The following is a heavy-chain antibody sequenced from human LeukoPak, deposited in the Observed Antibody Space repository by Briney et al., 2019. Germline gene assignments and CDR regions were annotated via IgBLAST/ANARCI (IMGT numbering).Heavy chain of an antibody. Sequence: GASVKVSCKASGYTITTYTMHWVRQAPGQRLEWMGWINADTGNTKCSQEFQGRLTITRDTSASTVYMDLSSLKSEDMAVYYCARAEGYGGELDSWGQGTLVTVSS. CDR1: GYTITTYT. D-gene: IGHD4-23*01. J-gene: IGHJ4*02. CDR3: ARAEGYGGELDS. CDR2: INADTGNT. V-gene: IGHV1-3*03.